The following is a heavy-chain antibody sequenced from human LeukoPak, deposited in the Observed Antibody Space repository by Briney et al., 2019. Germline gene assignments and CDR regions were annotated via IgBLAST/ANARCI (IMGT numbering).Heavy chain of an antibody. CDR3: ARDLDHYCRRSFDY. Sequence: ASVTVSCKASGYTFSNYGISWVRQAPGQGLEWVGRISAYNGNTESTQKVQRRVTMTIDTSTSTAYMELRSLRSDDTAVYYCARDLDHYCRRSFDYWAREPWSPSPQ. CDR2: ISAYNGNT. CDR1: GYTFSNYG. D-gene: IGHD1-14*01. J-gene: IGHJ4*02. V-gene: IGHV1-18*01.